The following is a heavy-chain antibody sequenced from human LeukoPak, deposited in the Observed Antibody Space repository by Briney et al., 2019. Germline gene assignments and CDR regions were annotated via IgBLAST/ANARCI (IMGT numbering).Heavy chain of an antibody. V-gene: IGHV4-38-2*02. CDR3: ARGVGAHFDY. CDR1: GYSISSGYY. Sequence: SETLSPTCTVSGYSISSGYYWGWIRQPPGKGLEWIGSIYHSGSTYYNPSLKSRVTISVDTSKNQFSLKLSSVTAADTAVYYCARGVGAHFDYWGQGTLVTVSS. J-gene: IGHJ4*02. CDR2: IYHSGST. D-gene: IGHD1-26*01.